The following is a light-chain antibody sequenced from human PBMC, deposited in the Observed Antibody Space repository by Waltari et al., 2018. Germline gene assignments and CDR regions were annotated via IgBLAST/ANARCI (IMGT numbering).Light chain of an antibody. J-gene: IGLJ2*01. V-gene: IGLV1-44*01. CDR3: ATEDRLNGPI. CDR1: YSNVGSQT. Sequence: QSVLTQPPSASGTPGQTVTISCSGSYSNVGSQTVNWYQQLPGTAPKLLIYSDYHRPSGVPARFSGSKSGTSASLAITGLQSEDEADYYCATEDRLNGPIFGGGTKLTVL. CDR2: SDY.